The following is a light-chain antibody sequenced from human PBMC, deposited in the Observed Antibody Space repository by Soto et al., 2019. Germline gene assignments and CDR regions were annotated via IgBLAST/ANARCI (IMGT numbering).Light chain of an antibody. J-gene: IGLJ1*01. CDR3: AAWDDSLNGFYV. CDR2: DNN. Sequence: QSVLTQPPSASGTPGQRVNISCSGSSSNIGSYAVNWYQQLPGTAPKFLIYDNNKRPSGVPDRFSGSKSGTSASLAISGLQSEDEADYYCAAWDDSLNGFYVFGTGTKLTVL. CDR1: SSNIGSYA. V-gene: IGLV1-44*01.